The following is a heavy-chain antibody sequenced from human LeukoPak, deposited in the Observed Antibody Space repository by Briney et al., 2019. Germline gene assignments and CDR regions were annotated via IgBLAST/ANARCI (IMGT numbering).Heavy chain of an antibody. CDR2: ISSGSAYI. V-gene: IGHV3-21*01. CDR1: GFSFSDYT. Sequence: GGSLRLSYTASGFSFSDYTMNWVRQAPGKGLEWLSSISSGSAYIHYADPVKGRFTISRDNAKNSLNLQMSSLRAEDTAVYYCASGTTGTTGFNYWGQGTLVTVSS. J-gene: IGHJ4*02. D-gene: IGHD1-7*01. CDR3: ASGTTGTTGFNY.